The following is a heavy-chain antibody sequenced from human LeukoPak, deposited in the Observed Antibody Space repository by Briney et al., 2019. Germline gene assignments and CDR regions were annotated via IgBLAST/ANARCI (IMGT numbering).Heavy chain of an antibody. Sequence: PSETLSLTCTVSGGSISRYYWSWIRQPPGKGLEWIGYIYYSGSTNYNPSLKSRVTISVDTSKNQFSLKLSSVTAADTAVYYCARRGSGYDYPNGFDPWGQGTLVTVSS. CDR3: ARRGSGYDYPNGFDP. D-gene: IGHD5-12*01. CDR1: GGSISRYY. V-gene: IGHV4-59*08. J-gene: IGHJ5*02. CDR2: IYYSGST.